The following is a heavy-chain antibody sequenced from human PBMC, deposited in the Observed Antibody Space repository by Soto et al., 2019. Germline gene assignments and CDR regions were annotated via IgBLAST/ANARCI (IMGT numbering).Heavy chain of an antibody. V-gene: IGHV1-69*02. CDR1: GGTFRNYP. CDR2: IFPLTDIP. J-gene: IGHJ4*02. CDR3: ARGPLVVLNYFES. Sequence: QVQLVQSGTEVKKPGSSVKVSCKASGGTFRNYPINWVRQAPGQGLEWMGSIFPLTDIPDYAQKFQARLTISADKSTSTAYMELSSLTSDDPAMYFCARGPLVVLNYFESWGQGTLVTVSS.